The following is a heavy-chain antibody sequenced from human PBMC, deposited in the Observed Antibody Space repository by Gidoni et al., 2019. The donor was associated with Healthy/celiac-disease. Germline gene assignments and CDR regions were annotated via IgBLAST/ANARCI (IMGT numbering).Heavy chain of an antibody. CDR3: AKGGPYYDSSGYYYPGDNFDY. CDR1: GFTFSSYA. D-gene: IGHD3-22*01. J-gene: IGHJ4*02. Sequence: EVQLLESGGGLVQPGGSLRLSCAASGFTFSSYAMRWVHQAPGKGLEWCSAIIGSGGRTYYTDSVKGRFTISRDNSKNTLYLQMTSLRAEDTAVYYCAKGGPYYDSSGYYYPGDNFDYWGQGTLVTVSS. V-gene: IGHV3-23*01. CDR2: IIGSGGRT.